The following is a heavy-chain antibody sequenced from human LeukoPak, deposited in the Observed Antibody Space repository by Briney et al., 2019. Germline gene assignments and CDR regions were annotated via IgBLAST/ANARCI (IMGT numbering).Heavy chain of an antibody. V-gene: IGHV3-74*01. CDR3: ARDWGTLTDGFDI. Sequence: GGSLRLSCAVSGFTFRTYWMHWVRQVPGEGLVWVSRINEDGSITNYADSVKGRFSISRDNAKNTLYLQMNSLRAEDTAVYYCARDWGTLTDGFDIWGQGTMVIVSS. J-gene: IGHJ3*02. D-gene: IGHD3-16*01. CDR2: INEDGSIT. CDR1: GFTFRTYW.